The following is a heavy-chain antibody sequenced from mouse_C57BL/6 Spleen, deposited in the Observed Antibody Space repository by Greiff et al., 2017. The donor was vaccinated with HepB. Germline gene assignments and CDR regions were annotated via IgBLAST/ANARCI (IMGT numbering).Heavy chain of an antibody. Sequence: DVQLQESGGGLVKPGGSLKLSCAASGFTFSSYAMSWVRQTPEKRLEWVATISDGGSYTYYPDNVKGRFTISRDNAKNNLYLQMSHLKSEDTAMYYCARGNGLFDYWGQGTTLTVSS. CDR1: GFTFSSYA. CDR3: ARGNGLFDY. J-gene: IGHJ2*01. V-gene: IGHV5-4*01. CDR2: ISDGGSYT.